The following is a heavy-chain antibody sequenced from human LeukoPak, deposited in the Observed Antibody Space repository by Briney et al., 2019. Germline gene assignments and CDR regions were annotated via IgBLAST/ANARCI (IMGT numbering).Heavy chain of an antibody. D-gene: IGHD4-11*01. J-gene: IGHJ3*01. Sequence: PGGSLRLSCVASRFTFSNYVMNWVRQAPGKGLECVSSISGSGTSTYYADSVKGRFTSTRDNSKNTLYLQMNSLRAEDTATYYCANEYSKGDVWGQGTTVTVSS. CDR1: RFTFSNYV. V-gene: IGHV3-23*01. CDR3: ANEYSKGDV. CDR2: ISGSGTST.